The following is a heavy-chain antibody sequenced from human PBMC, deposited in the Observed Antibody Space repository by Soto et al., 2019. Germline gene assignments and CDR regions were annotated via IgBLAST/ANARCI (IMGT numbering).Heavy chain of an antibody. CDR2: ISSSSSYI. CDR1: GFTFSSYS. Sequence: GGSLRLSCAASGFTFSSYSMNWVRQAPGKGLEWVSSISSSSSYIYYADSVKGRFTISRDNAKNSLYLQMNSLRAEDTAVYYCARVRSGYSSSWYYYYGMDVWGQGTTVTVSS. V-gene: IGHV3-21*01. D-gene: IGHD6-13*01. CDR3: ARVRSGYSSSWYYYYGMDV. J-gene: IGHJ6*02.